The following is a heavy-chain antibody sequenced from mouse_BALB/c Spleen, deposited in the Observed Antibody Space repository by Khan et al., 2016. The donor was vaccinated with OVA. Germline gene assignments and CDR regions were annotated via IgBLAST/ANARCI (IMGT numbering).Heavy chain of an antibody. CDR2: IYPGSDST. V-gene: IGHV1-77*01. J-gene: IGHJ3*01. CDR3: ARAGWDVFAY. CDR1: GYTFTDYV. D-gene: IGHD4-1*01. Sequence: QVRLQQSGPELVKPGASVKMSCKASGYTFTDYVMNWVKQRNGQGLEWIGQIYPGSDSTYYNEKFKGKATLTVDRSSSTAYMQLSNLASEDSAVYFCARAGWDVFAYWGQGTLVTVSA.